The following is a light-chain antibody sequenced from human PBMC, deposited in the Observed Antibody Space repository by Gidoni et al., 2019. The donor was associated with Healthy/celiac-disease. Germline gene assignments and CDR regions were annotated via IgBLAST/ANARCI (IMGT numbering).Light chain of an antibody. Sequence: QSALTQPPSASGSPGQSVTISCTGTSSDVGVYTYFSWYQQHPGKAPKLMIYEVSNRPSGVPDRFSGSKSGNTASLTVSGLQAEDEADYYCSSYAGSNNLVFGGGTKLTVL. CDR2: EVS. V-gene: IGLV2-8*01. CDR3: SSYAGSNNLV. CDR1: SSDVGVYTY. J-gene: IGLJ2*01.